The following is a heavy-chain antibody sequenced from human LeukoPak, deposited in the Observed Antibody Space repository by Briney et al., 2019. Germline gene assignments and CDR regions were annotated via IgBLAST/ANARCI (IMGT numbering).Heavy chain of an antibody. CDR3: ARSLGGGAEMATVRLFDY. Sequence: PGGSLRLSCTASGFSFSTRGMNWVRQAPGKGLEWVSSISTSSTYMSYTGSVKGRFTISRDNAKNSLYLQMNSLRAEDTAVYYCARSLGGGAEMATVRLFDYWGQGTLVTVSS. V-gene: IGHV3-21*01. J-gene: IGHJ4*02. CDR2: ISTSSTYM. CDR1: GFSFSTRG. D-gene: IGHD5-24*01.